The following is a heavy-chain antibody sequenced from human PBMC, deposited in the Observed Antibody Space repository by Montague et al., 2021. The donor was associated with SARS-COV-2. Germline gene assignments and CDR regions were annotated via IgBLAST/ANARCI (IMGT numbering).Heavy chain of an antibody. J-gene: IGHJ5*01. D-gene: IGHD3-10*01. CDR2: GYYSGXT. CDR1: GGSIITSNYY. V-gene: IGHV4-39*01. Sequence: SETLSLTCTVSGGSIITSNYYWGWLRQPPGKGLEWIGSGYYSGXTSYXXXXTXRVTISVDTSKNQFSLRLTSVTAADTAVYYCARQVGRGLGVMDWFDSWGQGTLVTVSS. CDR3: ARQVGRGLGVMDWFDS.